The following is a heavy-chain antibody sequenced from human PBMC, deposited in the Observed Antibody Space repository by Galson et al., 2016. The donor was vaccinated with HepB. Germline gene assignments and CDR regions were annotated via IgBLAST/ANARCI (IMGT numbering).Heavy chain of an antibody. D-gene: IGHD6-13*01. Sequence: ETLSLTCSVSGSSIRSGYFWVWIRHPPGKELEWSGSIYHSGTTYYNPSLKSRITMSIDTSKNQFSLRLKSMTAADTAVYYCARDLEAAPGSLDIESWGQGTLVTVSS. CDR2: IYHSGTT. CDR1: GSSIRSGYF. J-gene: IGHJ4*02. CDR3: ARDLEAAPGSLDIES. V-gene: IGHV4-38-2*02.